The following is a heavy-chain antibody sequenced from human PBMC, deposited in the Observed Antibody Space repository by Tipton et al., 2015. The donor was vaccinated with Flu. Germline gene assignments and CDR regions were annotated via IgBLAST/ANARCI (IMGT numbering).Heavy chain of an antibody. CDR2: IYYSGST. J-gene: IGHJ6*02. CDR1: GGSISSGGYY. CDR3: ARGYSSSRYDRSGRDV. Sequence: LRLSCTVSGGSISSGGYYWSWIRQHPGKGLEWIGYIYYSGSTYYNPSLKSLVTISVDTSKNQFSLKLSSVTAADTAVYYCARGYSSSRYDRSGRDVWGQGTTVTVSS. D-gene: IGHD6-13*01. V-gene: IGHV4-31*01.